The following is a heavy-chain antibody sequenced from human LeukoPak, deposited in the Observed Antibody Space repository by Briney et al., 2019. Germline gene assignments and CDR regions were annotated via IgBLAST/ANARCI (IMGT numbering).Heavy chain of an antibody. D-gene: IGHD2-21*01. CDR1: GFTFSSYE. Sequence: GGSLRLSCAASGFTFSSYEMNWVRQAPGKGLEWGSYISSSGSTIYYADSVKGRFTISRDNSKNTLYLQMNSLRAEDTAVYYCAKPPISSPFYYMDVWGKGTTVTISS. J-gene: IGHJ6*03. CDR2: ISSSGSTI. CDR3: AKPPISSPFYYMDV. V-gene: IGHV3-48*03.